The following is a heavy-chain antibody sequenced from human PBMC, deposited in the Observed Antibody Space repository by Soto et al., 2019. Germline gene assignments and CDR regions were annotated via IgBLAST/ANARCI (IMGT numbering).Heavy chain of an antibody. V-gene: IGHV3-23*01. Sequence: GGSLRLACAASVFTFSSYAMTWVRQAPGRGLEWVSVISGSDGSTYYADSVKGRFMISRDNSNNTLFLQMSNLKAEDTAVYYCARKAGLVSSYPPEFDPWGQGTLVTVSS. J-gene: IGHJ5*02. CDR3: ARKAGLVSSYPPEFDP. CDR1: VFTFSSYA. CDR2: ISGSDGST. D-gene: IGHD2-2*01.